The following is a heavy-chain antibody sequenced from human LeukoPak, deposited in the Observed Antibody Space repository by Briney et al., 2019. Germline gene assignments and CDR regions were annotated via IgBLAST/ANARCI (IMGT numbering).Heavy chain of an antibody. D-gene: IGHD4-17*01. CDR2: IIPSLGIA. CDR1: GGTFSSYA. V-gene: IGHV1-69*04. Sequence: SVKVSCKASGGTFSSYAISWVRQAPGQGLEWMGRIIPSLGIANYAQKFQGRVTITADKSTSTAYMELSSLRSEDTAVYYCARDRYGDYLYYYYGMDVWGQGTTVTVSS. CDR3: ARDRYGDYLYYYYGMDV. J-gene: IGHJ6*02.